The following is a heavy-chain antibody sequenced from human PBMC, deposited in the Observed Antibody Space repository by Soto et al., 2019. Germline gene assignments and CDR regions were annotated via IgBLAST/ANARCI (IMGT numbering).Heavy chain of an antibody. CDR1: GGSFSGYY. CDR2: INHSGST. CDR3: AIRKLGYCSGGSCYKQPLFY. J-gene: IGHJ4*02. V-gene: IGHV4-34*01. Sequence: PSETLSLTCAVYGGSFSGYYWSWIRQPPGKGLEWIGEINHSGSTNYNPSLKSRVIISVDTSKNQFSLKLSSVTAADTAVYYCAIRKLGYCSGGSCYKQPLFYWGQGTLVTVSS. D-gene: IGHD2-15*01.